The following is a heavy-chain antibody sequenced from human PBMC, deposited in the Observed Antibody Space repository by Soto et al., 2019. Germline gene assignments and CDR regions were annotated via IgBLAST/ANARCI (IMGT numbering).Heavy chain of an antibody. V-gene: IGHV6-1*01. J-gene: IGHJ5*01. CDR2: TYYRSKWFR. Sequence: SQTLSLTCAISGASFSSTSATCDCIRQSPSRGLEWLGRTYYRSKWFRDYAVFVKSRIIISPDTSKHQFSLQLNSVTPEDTAVYYCARGTGPFRDPMVRGDKRHVKVSTWFDSWGHGTLVTVSS. D-gene: IGHD3-10*01. CDR1: GASFSSTSAT. CDR3: ARGTGPFRDPMVRGDKRHVKVSTWFDS.